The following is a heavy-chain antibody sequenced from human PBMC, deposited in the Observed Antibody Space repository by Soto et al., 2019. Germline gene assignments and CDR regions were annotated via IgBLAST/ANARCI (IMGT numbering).Heavy chain of an antibody. CDR1: GYTFTSYA. CDR2: INAGNGNT. CDR3: ASMDTDYYYYYGMDV. V-gene: IGHV1-3*01. J-gene: IGHJ6*02. Sequence: GPSVKVSCKASGYTFTSYAMHWVRQAPGQRLEWMGWINAGNGNTKYSQKFQGRVTITRDTSASTAYMELSSLRSEDTAVYYCASMDTDYYYYYGMDVWGQGTTVTVSS. D-gene: IGHD5-18*01.